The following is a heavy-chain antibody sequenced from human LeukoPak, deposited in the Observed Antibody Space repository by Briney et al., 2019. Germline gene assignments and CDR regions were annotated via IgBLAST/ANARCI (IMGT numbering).Heavy chain of an antibody. CDR1: GFSFGNYA. V-gene: IGHV3-23*01. Sequence: GGSLRLSCVASGFSFGNYAMSWVRQAPGKGLQWVSQISGTGGATWYAGFARDRFTISRDNSKKTLYLQMSGLRVEDTDMYYCVKDPRDTYGTNWFVSWGQGTLLIVSS. D-gene: IGHD2-21*01. J-gene: IGHJ5*01. CDR3: VKDPRDTYGTNWFVS. CDR2: ISGTGGAT.